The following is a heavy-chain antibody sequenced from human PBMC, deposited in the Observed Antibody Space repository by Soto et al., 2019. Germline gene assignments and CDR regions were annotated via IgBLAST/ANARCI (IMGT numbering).Heavy chain of an antibody. V-gene: IGHV4-59*01. Sequence: SETLSLTCTVSGGSISSYYWSWIRQPPGKGLEWIGYIYYSGSTIYNPSLKSRVTISVDTSKNQFSLKLSSVTAADTAVNYCARESGYTMNLDYWGQGTLVTVS. CDR2: IYYSGST. CDR3: ARESGYTMNLDY. J-gene: IGHJ4*02. CDR1: GGSISSYY. D-gene: IGHD3-22*01.